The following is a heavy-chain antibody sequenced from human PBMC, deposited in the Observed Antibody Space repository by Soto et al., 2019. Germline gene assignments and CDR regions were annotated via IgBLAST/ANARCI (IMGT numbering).Heavy chain of an antibody. V-gene: IGHV1-2*02. D-gene: IGHD6-19*01. CDR1: GYTFTGYY. Sequence: QVQLVQSGAEVKKPGASVKVSCKASGYTFTGYYMHWVRQAPGQGLEWMGWINPNSGGTNYAQKLQGRVTMTRDTAISTAYMELSRLRSDDTAVYYCARRTVYSSGWKSSFDYWGQGTLVAVSS. CDR3: ARRTVYSSGWKSSFDY. CDR2: INPNSGGT. J-gene: IGHJ4*02.